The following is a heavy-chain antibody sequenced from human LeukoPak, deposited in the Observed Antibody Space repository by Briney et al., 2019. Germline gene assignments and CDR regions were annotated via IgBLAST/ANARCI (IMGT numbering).Heavy chain of an antibody. CDR3: ARETEVPGGRSWDF. Sequence: PSETLSLTCTVSVGSISSYYWTWIRQAAGKGLEWIGRIHTRWNTNHNPALKSRVTMSVATSKNQFYLKLSSVTAADTAVYYCARETEVPGGRSWDFWGQGTLVTVSS. V-gene: IGHV4-4*07. J-gene: IGHJ4*02. CDR1: VGSISSYY. CDR2: IHTRWNT. D-gene: IGHD6-19*01.